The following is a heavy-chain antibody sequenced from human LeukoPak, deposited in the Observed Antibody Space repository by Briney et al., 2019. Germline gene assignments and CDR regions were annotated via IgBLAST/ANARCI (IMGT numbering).Heavy chain of an antibody. J-gene: IGHJ4*02. Sequence: SETLSLTCTVSGGSISSSSYYWGWIRQPPGKGLEWIGSIYYSGSAYYNPSLKSRVTISVDTSKNQFSLKLSSVTAADTAVYYCARDLYYYDSSGYPYYWGQGTLVTVSS. D-gene: IGHD3-22*01. CDR1: GGSISSSSYY. CDR3: ARDLYYYDSSGYPYY. CDR2: IYYSGSA. V-gene: IGHV4-39*02.